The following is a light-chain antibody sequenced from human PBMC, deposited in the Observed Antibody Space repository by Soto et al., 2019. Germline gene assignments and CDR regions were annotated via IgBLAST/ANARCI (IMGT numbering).Light chain of an antibody. CDR1: QSVSSY. CDR2: DAS. J-gene: IGKJ2*01. Sequence: EIVLTQSPATLSLSPGERATLSCRASQSVSSYLARYQQKPGQAPRLLIYDASNRATGIPPRFSASGCVSHFTLAISSLLPEPFAVYCGKQRSNWPPYSFGQGTKLEIK. V-gene: IGKV3-11*01. CDR3: KQRSNWPPYS.